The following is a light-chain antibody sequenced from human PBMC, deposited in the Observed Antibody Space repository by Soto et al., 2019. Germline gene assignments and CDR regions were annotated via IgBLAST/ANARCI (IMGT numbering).Light chain of an antibody. CDR1: RSDVGGYNY. Sequence: QSALTQPRSVSASPGQSVTISCTGTRSDVGGYNYVSWYQHHPGKAPKLMIYGVSERPSGVPDRFSGSKSGNTASLTISGLQAEDEADYYCCSYAGTPYVFGTGTKVPS. CDR3: CSYAGTPYV. V-gene: IGLV2-11*01. J-gene: IGLJ1*01. CDR2: GVS.